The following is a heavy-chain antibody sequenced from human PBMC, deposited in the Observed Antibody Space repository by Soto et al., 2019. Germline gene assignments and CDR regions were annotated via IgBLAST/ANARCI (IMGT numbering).Heavy chain of an antibody. CDR3: ARVAIGSYYFEY. Sequence: EVQLVESGGGLVQPGGSLRLSCAASGFTFSRYWMHWVRQAPGKGLVWVSRINPDGSTTSYADSVKGRFTISRDSAKDTLYLQMNSLRAEDTAVYYCARVAIGSYYFEYWGQGTLVTVSS. J-gene: IGHJ4*02. V-gene: IGHV3-74*01. CDR1: GFTFSRYW. CDR2: INPDGSTT. D-gene: IGHD3-10*01.